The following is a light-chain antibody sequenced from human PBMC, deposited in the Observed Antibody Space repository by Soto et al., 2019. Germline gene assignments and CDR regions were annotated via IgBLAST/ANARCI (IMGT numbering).Light chain of an antibody. CDR1: SNDVGAYNL. Sequence: QSALNQPASVSGSPGQWITISCTGTSNDVGAYNLVSWYQHLPDKAPKLIISEVTNRPSGVSDRFSGSQSGNTASLTISGLHAEDEADYYCAPLTSPNFVFGSGTKLTV. V-gene: IGLV2-14*01. J-gene: IGLJ1*01. CDR3: APLTSPNFV. CDR2: EVT.